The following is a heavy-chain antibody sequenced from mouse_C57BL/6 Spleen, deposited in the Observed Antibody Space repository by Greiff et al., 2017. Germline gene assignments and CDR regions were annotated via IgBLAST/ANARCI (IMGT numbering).Heavy chain of an antibody. J-gene: IGHJ2*01. CDR2: IDPEDGET. CDR1: GFNIKDYY. D-gene: IGHD1-1*01. CDR3: ALSLFTVVATDY. Sequence: EVQLQESGAELVKPGASVKLSCTASGFNIKDYYMHWVKQRTEQGLEWIGRIDPEDGETKYAPKFQSKATITADTSSNTAYLQLSSLTSEDTAVYYCALSLFTVVATDYWGQGTTLTVSS. V-gene: IGHV14-2*01.